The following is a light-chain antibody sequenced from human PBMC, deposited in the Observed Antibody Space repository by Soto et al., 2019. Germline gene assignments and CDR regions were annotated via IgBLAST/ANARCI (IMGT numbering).Light chain of an antibody. V-gene: IGKV1-39*01. CDR1: QSISSY. CDR2: AAS. CDR3: QQSYTIT. Sequence: DIQMTQSPSSLSASVVDRVTITCRASQSISSYLNWYQQKPGKAPKLLIYAASSLQSGVPSRFSGSGSGTDFTLTISSLQPEDFATYYCQQSYTITFGQGTRLEIK. J-gene: IGKJ5*01.